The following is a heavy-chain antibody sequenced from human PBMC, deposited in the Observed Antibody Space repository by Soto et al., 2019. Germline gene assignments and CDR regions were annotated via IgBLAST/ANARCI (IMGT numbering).Heavy chain of an antibody. CDR2: ISSSSSTI. J-gene: IGHJ5*02. D-gene: IGHD2-21*01. CDR1: GFTFSSYS. Sequence: EVQLVESGGGLVQPGGSLRLSCAASGFTFSSYSMNWVRQAPGKGLEWVSYISSSSSTIYYADSVKGRFTISRDNAKNSLYVQMNSLRDEDTAVYYCARGLGVANNWFDPWGQGTLVTVSS. V-gene: IGHV3-48*02. CDR3: ARGLGVANNWFDP.